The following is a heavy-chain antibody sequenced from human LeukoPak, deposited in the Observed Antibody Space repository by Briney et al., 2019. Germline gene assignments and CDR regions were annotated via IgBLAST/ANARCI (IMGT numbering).Heavy chain of an antibody. CDR1: GFTVSSNY. Sequence: GGSLRLSCAASGFTVSSNYMSWVRQAPGKGLEWVSDINGSGGSTYYADSVKGRFTISRDNFKNTLYLQMNSLRAEDTAVYYCAKKYNTGLDPWGQGTLVTVSS. D-gene: IGHD1-14*01. V-gene: IGHV3-23*01. CDR2: INGSGGST. CDR3: AKKYNTGLDP. J-gene: IGHJ5*02.